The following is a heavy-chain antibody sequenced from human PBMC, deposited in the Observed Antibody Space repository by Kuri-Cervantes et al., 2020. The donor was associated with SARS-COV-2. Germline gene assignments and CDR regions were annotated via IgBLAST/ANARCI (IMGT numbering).Heavy chain of an antibody. J-gene: IGHJ4*02. Sequence: GESLKISCTASGFTFRGYGMHWVRQAPGKGLEWVAVISYDGGNKYYADSVKGRFTISRDNSKNTLYLQMNSLRAEDTAVYYCARRSGSYYSYYFDYWGQGTLVTVSS. CDR3: ARRSGSYYSYYFDY. V-gene: IGHV3-30*03. CDR2: ISYDGGNK. CDR1: GFTFRGYG. D-gene: IGHD1-26*01.